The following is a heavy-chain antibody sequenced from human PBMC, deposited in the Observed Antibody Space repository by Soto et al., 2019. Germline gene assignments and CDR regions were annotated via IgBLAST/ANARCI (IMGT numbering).Heavy chain of an antibody. Sequence: QVQLVQSGAEVRKPGASVRVSCKAAGYTFSITYLHWLRQAPGQGLEWLGLVYPSGGGTNYKESFKCRLNITRDTSTSTVYMDLSRLTSEDTAIYYCARGYCSGGTCYNGLDVWGQGTTVTVSS. D-gene: IGHD2-15*01. CDR1: GYTFSITY. CDR3: ARGYCSGGTCYNGLDV. CDR2: VYPSGGGT. V-gene: IGHV1-46*01. J-gene: IGHJ6*02.